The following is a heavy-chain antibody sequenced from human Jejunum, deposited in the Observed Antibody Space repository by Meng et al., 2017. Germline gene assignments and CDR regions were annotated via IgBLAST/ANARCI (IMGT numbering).Heavy chain of an antibody. Sequence: SETLSLTCTVSGGSMRSYYWSWIRQSPGKGLEWIGYIHYSGSTNYNPSLKSRVTISVDTSTNQFSLKLSSVTAADTAMYYCARDANYYDSSGYPRTGYFDLWGRGTLVTVSS. J-gene: IGHJ2*01. CDR3: ARDANYYDSSGYPRTGYFDL. D-gene: IGHD3-22*01. CDR2: IHYSGST. CDR1: GGSMRSYY. V-gene: IGHV4-59*01.